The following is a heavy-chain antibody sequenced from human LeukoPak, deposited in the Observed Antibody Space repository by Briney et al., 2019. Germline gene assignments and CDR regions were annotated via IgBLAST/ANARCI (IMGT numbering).Heavy chain of an antibody. D-gene: IGHD5-18*01. J-gene: IGHJ4*02. CDR2: IRYDGSNK. CDR3: AREFGLQLWVLDY. CDR1: GFTFSSYG. Sequence: GGSLRLSCAASGFTFSSYGMHWVRQAPGKGLEWVAFIRYDGSNKYYADSVKGRFTISRDNSKNTLYLQMNSLRAEDTAVYYCAREFGLQLWVLDYWGQGTLVTVSS. V-gene: IGHV3-30*02.